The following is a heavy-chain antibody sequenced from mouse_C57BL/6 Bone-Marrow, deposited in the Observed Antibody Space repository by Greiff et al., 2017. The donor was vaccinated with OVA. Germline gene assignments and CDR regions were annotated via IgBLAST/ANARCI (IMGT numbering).Heavy chain of an antibody. J-gene: IGHJ4*01. D-gene: IGHD1-1*01. V-gene: IGHV5-4*01. CDR2: ISDGGSYT. CDR1: GFTFSSYA. Sequence: EVQVVESGGGLVKPGGSLKLSCAASGFTFSSYAMSWVRQTPEKRLEWVATISDGGSYTYYPDNVKGRFTISRDNAKNNLYLQMSHLKSEDTAMYYCARDYYGSPYAMDYWGQGTSVTVSS. CDR3: ARDYYGSPYAMDY.